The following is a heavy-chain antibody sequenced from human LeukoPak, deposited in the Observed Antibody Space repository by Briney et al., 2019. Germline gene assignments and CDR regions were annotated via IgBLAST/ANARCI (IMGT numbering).Heavy chain of an antibody. CDR3: ASQQQQSPIYYYYYMDV. Sequence: PSETLSLTCTVSGGSISSYYWSWIRQPPGKGLEWIGYIYYSGSTNYNPSLKSRVTISVDTSKNQFSLKLSSVTAADTAVYYCASQQQQSPIYYYYYMDVWGKGTTVTVSS. CDR1: GGSISSYY. V-gene: IGHV4-59*01. D-gene: IGHD6-13*01. J-gene: IGHJ6*03. CDR2: IYYSGST.